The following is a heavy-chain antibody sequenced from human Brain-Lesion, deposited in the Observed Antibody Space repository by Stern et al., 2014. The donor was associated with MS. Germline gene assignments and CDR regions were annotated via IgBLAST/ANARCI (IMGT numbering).Heavy chain of an antibody. CDR2: VNNDGRRT. Sequence: EVQLVESGGGLVQPGGSLRLSCAASGFTFSNYWMHWVRQAPGKGLVWLSRVNNDGRRTSYADSVKGRFTMSRDNAKNTLYLQMNSLRVEDTAIYYCARGERWFDSWGQGTLVTVSS. J-gene: IGHJ5*01. V-gene: IGHV3-74*02. D-gene: IGHD3-10*01. CDR3: ARGERWFDS. CDR1: GFTFSNYW.